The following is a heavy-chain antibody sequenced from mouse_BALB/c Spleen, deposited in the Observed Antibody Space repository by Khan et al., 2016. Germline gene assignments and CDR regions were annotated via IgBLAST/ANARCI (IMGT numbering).Heavy chain of an antibody. CDR1: VFTFSVFG. D-gene: IGHD4-1*01. CDR2: ISGGSSTL. Sequence: EVELVESGGGLVQPGGSRKLSCAASVFTFSVFGIHWVRQAPEKGLEWVAYISGGSSTLYYADTVKGRFTISRDNPKNTLFLQMTSLRSEDTAVYYCARLTPYAMDYWGQGTSVTVSS. V-gene: IGHV5-17*02. CDR3: ARLTPYAMDY. J-gene: IGHJ4*01.